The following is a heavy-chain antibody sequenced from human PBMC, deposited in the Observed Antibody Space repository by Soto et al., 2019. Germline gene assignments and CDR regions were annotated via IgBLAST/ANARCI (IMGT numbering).Heavy chain of an antibody. V-gene: IGHV4-59*01. Sequence: PSETLSLTCTVSGGSISSYYWSWIRQPPGKGLEWIGYIYYSGSTNYNPSLKSRVTISVDTSKNQFSLKLSSVTAADTAVYYCARVDRSSTSVWGQGTLVTVSS. CDR2: IYYSGST. D-gene: IGHD2-2*01. CDR3: ARVDRSSTSV. CDR1: GGSISSYY. J-gene: IGHJ4*02.